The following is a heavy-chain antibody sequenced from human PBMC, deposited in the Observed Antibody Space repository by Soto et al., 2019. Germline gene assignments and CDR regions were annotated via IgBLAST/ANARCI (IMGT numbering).Heavy chain of an antibody. V-gene: IGHV5-10-1*01. J-gene: IGHJ4*02. CDR2: IDPSDSYT. CDR3: ASGIMGDSSGYPVY. D-gene: IGHD3-22*01. Sequence: GESLKISCKGSGYNFANYWISWVRPMAGKGLEWMGRIDPSDSYTNYSPSFQGHVTISADKSISTAYLQWSSLKASDTAMYYCASGIMGDSSGYPVYWGQGTLVTVSS. CDR1: GYNFANYW.